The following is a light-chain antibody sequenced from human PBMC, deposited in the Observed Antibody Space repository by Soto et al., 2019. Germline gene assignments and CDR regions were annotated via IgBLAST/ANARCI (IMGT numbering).Light chain of an antibody. J-gene: IGKJ4*01. Sequence: EIVLTQSPATLSVSPGERATLSCRARQSVRSNLAWYQQKPGQAPRLLIFDASTRATNIPARFSGSGSGTEFTLTISSLQSEDFAVYYCQQYSNWPPLTFGGGTKVEIK. CDR3: QQYSNWPPLT. CDR1: QSVRSN. V-gene: IGKV3-15*01. CDR2: DAS.